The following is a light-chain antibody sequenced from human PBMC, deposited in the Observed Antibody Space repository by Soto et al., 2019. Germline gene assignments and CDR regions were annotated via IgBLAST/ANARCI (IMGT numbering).Light chain of an antibody. CDR2: GAS. Sequence: EIGLTQSPGTLSLSPGERATLSCRASQSVSSNYLAWYQQKPGQAPRPLIYGASSRATGIPDRFSGSGAGTDFTLTISRLEPEDFAVYYCQQYGSSPWTVGQGTKAEIK. J-gene: IGKJ1*01. CDR1: QSVSSNY. V-gene: IGKV3-20*01. CDR3: QQYGSSPWT.